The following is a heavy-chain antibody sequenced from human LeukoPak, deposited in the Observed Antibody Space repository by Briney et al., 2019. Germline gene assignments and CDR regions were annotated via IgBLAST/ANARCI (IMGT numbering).Heavy chain of an antibody. CDR1: GCSISSGDYY. CDR2: IYYSGST. CDR3: AGREYTYGSFDF. D-gene: IGHD5-18*01. V-gene: IGHV4-31*03. Sequence: SQTLSLTCTVSGCSISSGDYYWIWIRQHPGKDLEWIGYIYYSGSTYYNPSLKSRVTISVDTSKNQFSLRLSSGTAADTAVYYCAGREYTYGSFDFWGQGTLVTVSS. J-gene: IGHJ4*02.